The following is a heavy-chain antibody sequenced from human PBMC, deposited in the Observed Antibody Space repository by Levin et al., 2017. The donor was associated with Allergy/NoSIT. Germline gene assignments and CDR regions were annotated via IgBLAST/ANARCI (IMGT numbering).Heavy chain of an antibody. Sequence: GESLKISCAASGFTVSSNYMSWVRQAPGKGLEWVSVIYSGGSTYYADSVKGRFTISRDNSKNTLYLQMNSLRAEDTAVYYCARGHHNYYDSSGYYVDYYYGMDVWGQGTTVTVSS. V-gene: IGHV3-53*01. D-gene: IGHD3-22*01. J-gene: IGHJ6*02. CDR2: IYSGGST. CDR1: GFTVSSNY. CDR3: ARGHHNYYDSSGYYVDYYYGMDV.